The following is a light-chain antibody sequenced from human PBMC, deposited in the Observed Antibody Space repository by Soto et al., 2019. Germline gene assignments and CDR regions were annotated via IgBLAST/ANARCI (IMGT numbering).Light chain of an antibody. CDR1: QSVSSY. CDR2: DAS. V-gene: IGKV3-11*01. Sequence: ETVLTQSPATLSLSPGERATLSCRASQSVSSYLAWYQQKPGQAPRLLIYDASNRATGIPARFSGSGSGTDFTLTITSLEPEDFAVYYCQQRSNWPRTFGQGTQVEIK. J-gene: IGKJ1*01. CDR3: QQRSNWPRT.